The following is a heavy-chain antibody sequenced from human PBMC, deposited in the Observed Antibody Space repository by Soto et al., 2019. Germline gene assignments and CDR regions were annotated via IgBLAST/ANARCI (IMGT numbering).Heavy chain of an antibody. CDR1: GFTFSNAW. CDR3: TTRPSPGRVNDFDY. CDR2: IKSKTDGGTT. V-gene: IGHV3-15*01. D-gene: IGHD2-8*01. Sequence: EMQLVESGGGLVKAGGSLRVSCAASGFTFSNAWLSWVRQAPGKGLEWVGRIKSKTDGGTTDYATPVKGRFTISRDDSKSTLYLQMNSLKTEATAVYYWTTRPSPGRVNDFDYWGQGTLVTVSS. J-gene: IGHJ4*02.